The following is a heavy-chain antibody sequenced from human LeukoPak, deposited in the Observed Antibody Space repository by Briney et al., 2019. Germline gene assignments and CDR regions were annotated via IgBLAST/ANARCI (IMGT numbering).Heavy chain of an antibody. D-gene: IGHD2-21*02. V-gene: IGHV1-2*06. J-gene: IGHJ2*01. CDR1: GCTFTDYY. CDR2: INPNSGGT. CDR3: ARVWHCGNDCSSYWYFDL. Sequence: ASVKVSCKASGCTFTDYYMHLVRQAPGQGLEWMGRINPNSGGTNYAQKFLGRVTMTRDTSISTAYMELSRLGSDDTAMYYCARVWHCGNDCSSYWYFDLWRRGTLVTVFS.